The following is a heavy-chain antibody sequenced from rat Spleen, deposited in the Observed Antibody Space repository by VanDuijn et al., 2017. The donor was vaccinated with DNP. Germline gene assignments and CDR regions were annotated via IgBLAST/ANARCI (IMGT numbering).Heavy chain of an antibody. Sequence: EVQLVESGGGLVQPGRSLKLSCAASGFTLSNYGMAWVRQAPTKGLEWVASITTGGVIIYYRDSVRGRFTISRDDAKNTQYLQLDSLVSEDTATYYCARQSPTTVVWYFDLWGPGTMVTVSS. V-gene: IGHV5S13*01. CDR2: ITTGGVII. J-gene: IGHJ1*01. CDR1: GFTLSNYG. CDR3: ARQSPTTVVWYFDL. D-gene: IGHD1-1*01.